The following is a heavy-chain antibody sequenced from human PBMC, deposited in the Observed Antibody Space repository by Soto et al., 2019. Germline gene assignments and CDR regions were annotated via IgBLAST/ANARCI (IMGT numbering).Heavy chain of an antibody. Sequence: SETLSLTCTVSGGSISSAAWNWIRQSPSKGLEWLGRTYYRSKWYNDYAVSVKSRATINPDTSKNQFSLQLNSVTPDDTAVYYCAREASVWFDPWGQGTLVTVSS. CDR3: AREASVWFDP. J-gene: IGHJ5*02. V-gene: IGHV6-1*01. CDR2: TYYRSKWYN. CDR1: GGSISSAA.